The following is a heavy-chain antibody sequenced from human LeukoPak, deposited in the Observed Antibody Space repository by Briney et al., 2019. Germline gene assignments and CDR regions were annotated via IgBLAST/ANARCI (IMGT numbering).Heavy chain of an antibody. Sequence: SETLSLTCTVSGGSISSSSYYWGWIRQPPGKGLEWIGSIYYSGSTYYNPSLKSRVTISVDTSKNQFSLKLSSVTAADTAVYYCASSYLTGPGTMVRGVITETPLSFDYWGQGTLVTVSS. CDR3: ASSYLTGPGTMVRGVITETPLSFDY. V-gene: IGHV4-39*01. D-gene: IGHD3-10*01. CDR2: IYYSGST. J-gene: IGHJ4*02. CDR1: GGSISSSSYY.